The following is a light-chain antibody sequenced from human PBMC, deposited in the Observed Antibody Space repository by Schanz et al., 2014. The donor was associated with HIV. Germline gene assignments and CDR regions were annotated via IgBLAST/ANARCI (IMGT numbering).Light chain of an antibody. CDR2: DNT. CDR3: CSYAGSYLWV. J-gene: IGLJ3*02. V-gene: IGLV1-44*01. Sequence: QSVLTQPPSASGTPGQRVTISCSGSRSNIGSRTVDWYYQLPGTAPKLLIFDNTNRPSGVPDRFSGSKSGNTASLTISGLQAEDEADYYCCSYAGSYLWVFGGGTKLTVL. CDR1: RSNIGSRT.